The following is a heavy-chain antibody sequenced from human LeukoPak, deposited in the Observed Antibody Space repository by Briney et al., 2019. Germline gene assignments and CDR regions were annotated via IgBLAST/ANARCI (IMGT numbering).Heavy chain of an antibody. J-gene: IGHJ3*01. Sequence: GASLQISCQGSGYIFSSYWIGWVRPLAGKGLAWMGIIYPGDSDTRYSPSFEGQVTISVDKSINTAYLQWSRLKASDSAIYYCARRDGYGAYDVWGQGTMVTVSS. CDR3: ARRDGYGAYDV. CDR1: GYIFSSYW. D-gene: IGHD5-24*01. CDR2: IYPGDSDT. V-gene: IGHV5-51*01.